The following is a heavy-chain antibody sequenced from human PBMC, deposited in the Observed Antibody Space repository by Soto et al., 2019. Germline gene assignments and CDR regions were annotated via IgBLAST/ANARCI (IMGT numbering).Heavy chain of an antibody. J-gene: IGHJ6*02. CDR3: ARDLYYYGSGATFKFYYGMDV. V-gene: IGHV3-30-3*01. CDR1: GFTFSSYA. D-gene: IGHD3-10*01. Sequence: GGSLRLSCAASGFTFSSYAMHWVRQAPGKGLEWVAVISYDGSNKYYADSVKGRFTISRDNSKNTLYLQMNSLRAEDTAVYYCARDLYYYGSGATFKFYYGMDVWGQGTTVTVSS. CDR2: ISYDGSNK.